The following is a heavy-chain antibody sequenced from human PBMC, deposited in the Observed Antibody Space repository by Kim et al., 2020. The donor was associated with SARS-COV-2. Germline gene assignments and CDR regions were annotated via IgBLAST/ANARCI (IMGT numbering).Heavy chain of an antibody. CDR3: ARHAVRGENCSGGSCYVYYYGMDV. CDR2: IYYSGST. Sequence: SETLSLTCTVSGGSISSSSYYWGWIRQPPGKGLEWIGSIYYSGSTYYNPSLKSRVTISVDTSKNQFSLKLSSVTAADTAVYYCARHAVRGENCSGGSCYVYYYGMDVWGQGTTVTVSS. V-gene: IGHV4-39*01. CDR1: GGSISSSSYY. J-gene: IGHJ6*02. D-gene: IGHD2-15*01.